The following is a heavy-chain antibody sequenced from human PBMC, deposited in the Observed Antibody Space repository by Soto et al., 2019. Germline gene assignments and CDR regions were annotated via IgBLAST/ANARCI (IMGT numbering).Heavy chain of an antibody. CDR3: ARDGGYSGYDYCFDY. V-gene: IGHV1-69*01. CDR2: TIPNFDTA. CDR1: GGTLSTYG. J-gene: IGHJ4*02. Sequence: QVQLVQSGAEVKKPGSSVKVSCKASGGTLSTYGINWVRQAPGQGLEWMGGTIPNFDTAHSSQKFQDRMKITADDSTSTVYMELSSLRSEDTAVYYCARDGGYSGYDYCFDYWGRGALVTVSS. D-gene: IGHD5-12*01.